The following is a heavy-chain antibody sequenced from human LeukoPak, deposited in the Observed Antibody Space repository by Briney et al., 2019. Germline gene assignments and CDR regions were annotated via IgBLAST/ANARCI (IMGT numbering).Heavy chain of an antibody. CDR2: ISYDGSNK. J-gene: IGHJ4*02. Sequence: GGSLRLSCAASGFTFSTYGMPWVRQAPGKGLEWVAVISYDGSNKYYADSVKGRFTISRDNSKNTLYLQMNSLRSEDTAVYYCARVVVDTAMVTHFDYWGQGTLVTVPS. CDR1: GFTFSTYG. V-gene: IGHV3-30*03. CDR3: ARVVVDTAMVTHFDY. D-gene: IGHD5-18*01.